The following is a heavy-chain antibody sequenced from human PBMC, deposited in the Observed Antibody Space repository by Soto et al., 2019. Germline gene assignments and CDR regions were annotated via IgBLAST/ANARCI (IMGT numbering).Heavy chain of an antibody. CDR3: ARDATIAVAVYYYYGMDV. CDR2: ISYDGSNK. D-gene: IGHD6-19*01. CDR1: GFTFSSYA. Sequence: GGSLRLSCAASGFTFSSYAMHWVRQAPGKGLEWVAVISYDGSNKYYADSVKGRFTISRDNSKNTLYLQMNSLRAEDTAVYYCARDATIAVAVYYYYGMDVWGQGTTVTVSS. V-gene: IGHV3-30-3*01. J-gene: IGHJ6*02.